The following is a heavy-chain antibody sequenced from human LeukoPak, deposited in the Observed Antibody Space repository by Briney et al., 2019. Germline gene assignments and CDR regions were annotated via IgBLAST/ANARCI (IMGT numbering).Heavy chain of an antibody. D-gene: IGHD5-12*01. CDR1: GYSFTSYW. CDR3: ASSGGYEDYYYYGMDV. J-gene: IGHJ6*02. CDR2: IYPGDSDT. V-gene: IGHV5-51*01. Sequence: GESVKISCKGSGYSFTSYWIGWVRQMPGKGLEWMGIIYPGDSDTRYSPSFQGQVTISADKSISTAFLQWSSLKASDTAMYYCASSGGYEDYYYYGMDVWGQGTTVTVSS.